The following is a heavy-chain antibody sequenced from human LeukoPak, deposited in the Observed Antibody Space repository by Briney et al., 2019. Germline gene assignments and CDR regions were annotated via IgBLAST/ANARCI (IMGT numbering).Heavy chain of an antibody. CDR1: GGTFISYA. CDR3: ARNVQWLAYYFDY. V-gene: IGHV1-69*05. D-gene: IGHD6-19*01. Sequence: GSSVKVSCKASGGTFISYAISWVRQAPGQGLEWMGRIIPIFGTANYAQKFQGRVTITTDESTSTAYMELSSLRSEDTAVYYCARNVQWLAYYFDYWGQGTLVTVSS. CDR2: IIPIFGTA. J-gene: IGHJ4*02.